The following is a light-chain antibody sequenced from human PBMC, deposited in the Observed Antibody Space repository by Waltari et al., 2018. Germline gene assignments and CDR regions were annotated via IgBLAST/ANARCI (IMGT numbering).Light chain of an antibody. V-gene: IGLV2-14*03. CDR2: AVS. J-gene: IGLJ2*01. Sequence: QPALTQPASVSGSPGRSISISCSGTNLDVGGYNLVSWYQQHPGKAPKLLIFAVSNRPSGVSPRFSGSKSGNMASLTISGLRADDEALYFCSSYTSMNTVVFGGGTSLTVL. CDR1: NLDVGGYNL. CDR3: SSYTSMNTVV.